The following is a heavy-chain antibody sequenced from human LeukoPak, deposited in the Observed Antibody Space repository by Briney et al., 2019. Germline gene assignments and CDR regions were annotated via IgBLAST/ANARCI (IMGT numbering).Heavy chain of an antibody. CDR1: GFTVSNNY. CDR3: ARGLVVGGTGVWAFDI. Sequence: QAGGSLRLSCAASGFTVSNNYMSWVRQAPGKGLEWVSVIYKVGNTFYADFAKGRFTISRDNSKNTLYLQMNSLRAEDTALYYCARGLVVGGTGVWAFDIWGQGTMVIVSS. D-gene: IGHD1-26*01. J-gene: IGHJ3*02. CDR2: IYKVGNT. V-gene: IGHV3-66*01.